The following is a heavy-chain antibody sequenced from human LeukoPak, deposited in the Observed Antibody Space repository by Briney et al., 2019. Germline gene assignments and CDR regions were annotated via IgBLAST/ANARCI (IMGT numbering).Heavy chain of an antibody. J-gene: IGHJ4*02. Sequence: PGGSLRLSCAASGFTFSNYGMNWVRQAPGKGLEWVSSISSGGYIYYADSMKGRFTISRDNAKNSVYLQMDSLTDEDTAVYYCAREGVPAAWDYWGQGTLVTVSS. D-gene: IGHD2-2*01. CDR2: ISSGGYI. CDR3: AREGVPAAWDY. V-gene: IGHV3-21*01. CDR1: GFTFSNYG.